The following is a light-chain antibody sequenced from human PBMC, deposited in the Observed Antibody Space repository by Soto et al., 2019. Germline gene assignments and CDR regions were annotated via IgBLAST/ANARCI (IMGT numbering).Light chain of an antibody. CDR1: QNVSND. V-gene: IGKV3-15*01. CDR2: AAS. CDR3: QHYYNWPFT. Sequence: MTQSPSSLSVSAGDRVTLSCRASQNVSNDLAWYQQKPGKAPKLLIYAASAMPTGIPARFSGSGSGTDFTLTISSLQPEDFAIYYCQHYYNWPFTFGQGTKLEIK. J-gene: IGKJ2*01.